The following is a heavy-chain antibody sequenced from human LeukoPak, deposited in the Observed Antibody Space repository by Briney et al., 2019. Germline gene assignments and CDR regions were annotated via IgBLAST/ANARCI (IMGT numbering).Heavy chain of an antibody. D-gene: IGHD3-3*01. Sequence: SETLSLTCAVSGYSISSGYYWGWIRQPPGKGLEWVGSIYHSGSTYYNPSLKSRVTIPVDTSKNQFSLKLSSVTAADTAVYYCARQGDYDFWSGYYHRYFDYWGQGTLVTVSS. J-gene: IGHJ4*02. CDR3: ARQGDYDFWSGYYHRYFDY. CDR2: IYHSGST. CDR1: GYSISSGYY. V-gene: IGHV4-38-2*01.